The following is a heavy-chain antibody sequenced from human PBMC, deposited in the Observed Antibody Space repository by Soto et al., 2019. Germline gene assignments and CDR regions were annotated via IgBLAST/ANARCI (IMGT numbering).Heavy chain of an antibody. D-gene: IGHD4-17*01. V-gene: IGHV3-33*01. Sequence: GGSLRLSCAASGFTISSYGMHWVRQAPGKGLEWVALIWYDGSNQYYADSVKGRFTISRDTSKNTLFLQMNSLRAEDTAVYFCARGRDPMTTVTEIDSCGQGTLVTVYS. CDR3: ARGRDPMTTVTEIDS. J-gene: IGHJ4*02. CDR2: IWYDGSNQ. CDR1: GFTISSYG.